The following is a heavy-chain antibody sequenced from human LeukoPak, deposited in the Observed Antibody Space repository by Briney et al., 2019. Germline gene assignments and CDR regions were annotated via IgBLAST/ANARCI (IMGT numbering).Heavy chain of an antibody. CDR2: ISAYNGNT. D-gene: IGHD2-21*02. J-gene: IGHJ4*02. CDR3: ARGGGAYCGGDCYSDLDY. CDR1: GYTFTSYG. V-gene: IGHV1-18*01. Sequence: ASVKVSCKASGYTFTSYGISWVRQAPGQGLEWMGWISAYNGNTNYAQKLQGRVTMTTDTSTSTAYMELRSLRYDDTAVYYCARGGGAYCGGDCYSDLDYWGQGTLVTVSS.